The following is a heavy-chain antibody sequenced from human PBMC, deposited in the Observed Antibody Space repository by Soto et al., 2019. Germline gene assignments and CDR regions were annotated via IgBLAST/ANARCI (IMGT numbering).Heavy chain of an antibody. D-gene: IGHD3-22*01. CDR1: GGTFSSYA. CDR2: IIPIFGTA. CDR3: ARDQGEYYDSSGYYALDY. J-gene: IGHJ4*02. Sequence: QVQLVQSGAEVKKRGSSVKVSCKASGGTFSSYAISWVRQAPGQGLEWMGGIIPIFGTANYAQKFQGRVTITADESTITAYMELSSLRSEDTAVYYCARDQGEYYDSSGYYALDYWGQGTLVTVSS. V-gene: IGHV1-69*01.